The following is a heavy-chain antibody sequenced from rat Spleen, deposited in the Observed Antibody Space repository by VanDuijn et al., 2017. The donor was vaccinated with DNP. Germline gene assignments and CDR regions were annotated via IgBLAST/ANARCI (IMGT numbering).Heavy chain of an antibody. V-gene: IGHV5-25*01. CDR2: VSTSGSKT. CDR1: GFTFSNYY. J-gene: IGHJ3*01. Sequence: EVQLVESGGGLVQPGRSPKLSCAASGFTFSNYYMAWVRQTPKKGLEWVATVSTSGSKTYYSDSAQGQFTVSRDDAKSTLYLQMNSLKSEDTATYYCARHDNFDWFAYWGQGTLVTVSS. CDR3: ARHDNFDWFAY. D-gene: IGHD1-10*01.